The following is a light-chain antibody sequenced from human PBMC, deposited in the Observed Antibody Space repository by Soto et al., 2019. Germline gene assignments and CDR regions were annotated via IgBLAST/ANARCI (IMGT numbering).Light chain of an antibody. CDR3: QQYGTSPRT. J-gene: IGKJ1*01. CDR2: ETS. Sequence: EIVLTQSPVTLYLSPGERATLSCRASQSFSSSYLAWYQQKHGQAPRLLIYETSSRATGIPDRFSGSGSQTDGTITISRLEQEDCAVYYCQQYGTSPRTFGQGTKVDIK. CDR1: QSFSSSY. V-gene: IGKV3-20*01.